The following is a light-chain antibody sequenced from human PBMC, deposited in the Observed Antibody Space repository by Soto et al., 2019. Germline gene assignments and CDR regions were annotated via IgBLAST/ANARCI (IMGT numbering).Light chain of an antibody. V-gene: IGLV1-44*01. CDR2: SNN. J-gene: IGLJ1*01. CDR3: AAWDDSLTGYV. CDR1: NSNMGSNA. Sequence: QSVLTQPPSASGTPGQRVTISCSGSNSNMGSNAVNWYQQLPGTAPKLLIYSNNQRPSGVPDRFSVSKSGTSASLAISGLQSEDEADYFCAAWDDSLTGYVFGTGTKVTVL.